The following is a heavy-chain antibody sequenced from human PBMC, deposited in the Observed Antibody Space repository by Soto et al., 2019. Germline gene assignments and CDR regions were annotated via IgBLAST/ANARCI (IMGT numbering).Heavy chain of an antibody. D-gene: IGHD3-10*01. J-gene: IGHJ5*02. CDR3: ATRGVDTVALSS. V-gene: IGHV3-74*01. CDR2: INTDGSST. Sequence: EVQLVESGGGLVQPGGSLRLSCAVSGFTFSSFWMHWVRQAPGEGLVWVSRINTDGSSTSYADSVKGRFTISRDNAKNTLYLRMKSLRVDDTAMSYCATRGVDTVALSSWGQGTLVTFSS. CDR1: GFTFSSFW.